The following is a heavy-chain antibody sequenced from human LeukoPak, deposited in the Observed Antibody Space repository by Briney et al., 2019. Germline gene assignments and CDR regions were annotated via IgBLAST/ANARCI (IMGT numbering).Heavy chain of an antibody. CDR2: ICPGGTIT. V-gene: IGHV3-74*01. J-gene: IGHJ4*02. CDR1: GFTFSNYC. CDR3: VRDFRSADY. Sequence: PGGSLRLSCTASGFTFSNYCMHWVRQTPGKGLIWVSRICPGGTITNYADSVKGRFTISRDDAKNMMFLQMDSLRADDTAVYYCVRDFRSADYWGQGILVTVSS.